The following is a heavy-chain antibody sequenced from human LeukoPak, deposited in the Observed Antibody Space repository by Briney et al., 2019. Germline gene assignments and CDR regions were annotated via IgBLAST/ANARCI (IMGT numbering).Heavy chain of an antibody. V-gene: IGHV3-7*01. J-gene: IGHJ4*02. Sequence: PGGSLRLSCAASGFTVSNNYMTWVRQAPGKGREGVANIKQDGSEKYYVDSVKGRFTISRDNAKKSLYLQMNSLRAEDTAVYYCASPKAAGLWFGELFWGQGTLVTVSS. D-gene: IGHD3-10*01. CDR2: IKQDGSEK. CDR3: ASPKAAGLWFGELF. CDR1: GFTVSNNY.